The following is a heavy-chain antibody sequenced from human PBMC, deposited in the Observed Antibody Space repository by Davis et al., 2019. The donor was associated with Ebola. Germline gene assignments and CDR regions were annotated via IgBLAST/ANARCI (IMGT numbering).Heavy chain of an antibody. CDR2: INHSGST. J-gene: IGHJ4*02. D-gene: IGHD2-21*01. Sequence: PSETLSLTCAVYGGSFSGYYWSWIRQPPGKGLEWIGEINHSGSTNYNPSLKSRVTISVDTSKNQFSLKLSSVTAADTAVYYCARVPRAYCGGDCYAWGQGTLVTVSS. CDR1: GGSFSGYY. V-gene: IGHV4-34*01. CDR3: ARVPRAYCGGDCYA.